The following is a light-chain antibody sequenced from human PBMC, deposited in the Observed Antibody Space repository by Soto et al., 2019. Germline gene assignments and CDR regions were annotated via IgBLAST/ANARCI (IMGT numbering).Light chain of an antibody. J-gene: IGLJ1*01. Sequence: QSALTQPASVSGSPGQSITISCTGTSSDVGHNKYVSWYQQYPGKVPKLLINKVSNRPSGVSNRFSGSKSGNTASLTISGLLAEDEAYYFCTSSTSDSLYVFGTGTKLTVL. CDR3: TSSTSDSLYV. V-gene: IGLV2-14*01. CDR1: SSDVGHNKY. CDR2: KVS.